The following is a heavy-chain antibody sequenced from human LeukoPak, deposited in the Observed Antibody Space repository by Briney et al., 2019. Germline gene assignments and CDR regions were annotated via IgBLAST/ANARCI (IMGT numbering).Heavy chain of an antibody. CDR2: INHSGST. Sequence: PSETLSLTCAVYGGSFSGYYWSWIRQPPGKGLEWIGEINHSGSTNYNPSLKSRVTISVDTSKNQFSLKLSSVTAADTAVYYCARFGYYYYMDVWGKGTTVTVSS. CDR1: GGSFSGYY. CDR3: ARFGYYYYMDV. D-gene: IGHD3-10*01. J-gene: IGHJ6*03. V-gene: IGHV4-34*01.